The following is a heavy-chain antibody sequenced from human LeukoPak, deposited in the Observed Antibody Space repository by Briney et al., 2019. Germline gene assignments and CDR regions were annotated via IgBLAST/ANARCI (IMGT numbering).Heavy chain of an antibody. CDR1: GFTFSSYA. V-gene: IGHV3-23*01. D-gene: IGHD3-16*01. J-gene: IGHJ4*02. CDR3: AKASWVSSADAVL. CDR2: LRGNGDT. Sequence: PGGSLRLSCAASGFTFSSYAMSWVREAPGRGLEWVSSLRGNGDTFYADSVKGRFTLSRDESRNTVYLRLNNLRVEDTAVYYCAKASWVSSADAVLWGQGTVVTVSS.